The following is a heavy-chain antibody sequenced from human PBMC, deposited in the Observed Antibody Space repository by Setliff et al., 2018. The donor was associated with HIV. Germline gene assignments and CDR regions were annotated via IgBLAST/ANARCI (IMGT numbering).Heavy chain of an antibody. CDR3: ARGAAQDSSGYYYDSSGYYIDH. D-gene: IGHD3-22*01. V-gene: IGHV1-69*10. CDR1: GDTFSSYA. CDR2: IIPILGMA. Sequence: ASVKVSCKASGDTFSSYAISWVRQAPGQGLEWMGGIIPILGMAKYTQKFQGRVTITADKSTSTAYMELSSLKPEDTAVYYCARGAAQDSSGYYYDSSGYYIDHWGQGTLVTVSS. J-gene: IGHJ4*02.